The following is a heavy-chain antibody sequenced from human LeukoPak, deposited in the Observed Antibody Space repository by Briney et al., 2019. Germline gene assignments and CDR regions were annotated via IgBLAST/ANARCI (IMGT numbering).Heavy chain of an antibody. V-gene: IGHV3-7*01. CDR3: ANGYSGYV. J-gene: IGHJ4*02. CDR2: IKEDGSEK. CDR1: GFTFSSYW. Sequence: GGSLRLSCAASGFTFSSYWMTWVRQAPGKGLEWVANIKEDGSEKYYVDSVKGRFTISGDNAENSVYLQINSQRVEDTAVYFCANGYSGYVWGQGTLVTVSS. D-gene: IGHD5-12*01.